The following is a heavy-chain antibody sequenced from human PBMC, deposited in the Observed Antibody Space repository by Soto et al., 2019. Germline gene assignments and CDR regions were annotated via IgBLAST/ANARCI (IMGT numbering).Heavy chain of an antibody. CDR2: IYSGGST. CDR3: ARDKVAATDYYGMDV. Sequence: GGSLRLSCAASGFTVSSNYMSWVRQAPGKGLEWVSVIYSGGSTYYADSVKGRFTISRDNSKNTLYLQMNSLRAEDTAVYYCARDKVAATDYYGMDVWGQGTTVTVSS. D-gene: IGHD2-15*01. J-gene: IGHJ6*02. CDR1: GFTVSSNY. V-gene: IGHV3-66*01.